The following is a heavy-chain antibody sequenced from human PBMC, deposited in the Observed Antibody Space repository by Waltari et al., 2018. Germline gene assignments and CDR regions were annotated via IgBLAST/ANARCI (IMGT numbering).Heavy chain of an antibody. V-gene: IGHV4-4*07. CDR1: GGSISSYY. J-gene: IGHJ5*02. Sequence: QVQLQESGPGLVKPSETLSLTCTVSGGSISSYYWSWIRQPAGRGLVWIVRIITSGGTNYNPSLKRRVTMLVDTSKNQFSLKLSSVTAADTSVYYCARGDSSSWYTEGGWFDPWGQGTLVTVSS. CDR3: ARGDSSSWYTEGGWFDP. CDR2: IITSGGT. D-gene: IGHD6-13*01.